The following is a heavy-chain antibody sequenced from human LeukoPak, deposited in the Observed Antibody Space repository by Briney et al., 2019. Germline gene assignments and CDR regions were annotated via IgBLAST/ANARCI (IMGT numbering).Heavy chain of an antibody. V-gene: IGHV3-7*01. CDR2: IKQDGSEK. CDR3: ARAGPNYDYVWGSYPLGY. J-gene: IGHJ4*02. D-gene: IGHD3-16*02. Sequence: PGGSLRLSCAASGFTFSDYYMSWIRQAPGKGLEWVANIKQDGSEKYYVDSVKGRFTISRDNAKNSLYLQMNSLRAEDTAVYYCARAGPNYDYVWGSYPLGYWGQGTLVTVSS. CDR1: GFTFSDYY.